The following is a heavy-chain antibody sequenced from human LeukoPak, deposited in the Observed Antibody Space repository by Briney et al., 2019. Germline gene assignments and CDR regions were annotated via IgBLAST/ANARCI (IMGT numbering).Heavy chain of an antibody. Sequence: PGGSLRLSCAASGFTFSSYSMNWVRQAPGKGLEWVSYISSSSSTIYHAASVKGRFTISRDNAKNSLYLQMNSLRAEDTAVYYCARNSDPSYDSSGYYFYWGQGTLVTVSS. CDR3: ARNSDPSYDSSGYYFY. V-gene: IGHV3-48*04. CDR2: ISSSSSTI. CDR1: GFTFSSYS. J-gene: IGHJ4*02. D-gene: IGHD3-22*01.